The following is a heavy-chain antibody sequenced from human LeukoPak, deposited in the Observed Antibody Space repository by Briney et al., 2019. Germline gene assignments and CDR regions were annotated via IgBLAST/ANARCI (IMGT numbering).Heavy chain of an antibody. V-gene: IGHV4-4*07. J-gene: IGHJ4*02. CDR3: AREWGSSWYDY. Sequence: SETLSLTCTVSGGSISTYSWSWIRQPAGKGLEWIGRIYTSGSTNYSPSLKSRVTMSVDTSKNQFSLKLSSVTAADTAVYYCAREWGSSWYDYWGQGTLVTVSS. D-gene: IGHD6-13*01. CDR1: GGSISTYS. CDR2: IYTSGST.